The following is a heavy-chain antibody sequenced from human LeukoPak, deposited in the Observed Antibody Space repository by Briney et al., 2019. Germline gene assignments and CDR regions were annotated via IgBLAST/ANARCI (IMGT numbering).Heavy chain of an antibody. J-gene: IGHJ6*03. CDR1: GGTFSSYA. Sequence: SVKVSCEASGGTFSSYAISWVRQAPGQGLEWMGGIIPIFGTANYAQKFQGRVTITTDESTSTAYMELSSLRSEDTAVYYCARDLNMDGDGAYYYYMDVWGKGTTVTVSS. D-gene: IGHD4-17*01. V-gene: IGHV1-69*05. CDR2: IIPIFGTA. CDR3: ARDLNMDGDGAYYYYMDV.